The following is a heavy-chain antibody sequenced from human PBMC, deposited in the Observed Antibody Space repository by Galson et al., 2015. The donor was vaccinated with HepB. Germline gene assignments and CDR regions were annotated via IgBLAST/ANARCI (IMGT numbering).Heavy chain of an antibody. Sequence: SLRLSCAASGFTFSSYAMHWVRQAPGKGLEWVAVISYDGSNKYYADSVKGRITISRDNSKNTLYLQMNSLRAEDTAVYYCARGGITMMDDAFDIWGQGTMVTVSS. J-gene: IGHJ3*02. CDR2: ISYDGSNK. CDR3: ARGGITMMDDAFDI. V-gene: IGHV3-30-3*01. CDR1: GFTFSSYA. D-gene: IGHD3-22*01.